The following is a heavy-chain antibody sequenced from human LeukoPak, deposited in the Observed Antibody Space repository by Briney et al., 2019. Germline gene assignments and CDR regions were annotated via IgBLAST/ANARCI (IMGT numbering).Heavy chain of an antibody. Sequence: SETLSLTCTVSGGSISSSYYYWGWIRQPPGKGLEWIGSIYYSGSTYYNPSLKSRVTISVDTSKNQFSLKLRSVTAADTAVYYCERHFGTWGQGTLVTVSS. J-gene: IGHJ4*02. CDR3: ERHFGT. CDR1: GGSISSSYYY. D-gene: IGHD3/OR15-3a*01. CDR2: IYYSGST. V-gene: IGHV4-39*01.